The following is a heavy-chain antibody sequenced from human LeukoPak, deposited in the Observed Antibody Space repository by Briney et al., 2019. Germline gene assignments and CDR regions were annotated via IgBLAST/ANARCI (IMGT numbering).Heavy chain of an antibody. V-gene: IGHV1-69*06. Sequence: ASVKVSCKASGGTFSSYAISWVRQAPGQGLEWMGGIIPIFGTANYAQKFQGRVTITADKSTSTAYMELSSLRSEDTAVYYCARVGYSYGYGPFNWFDPWGQGTLVTVSS. J-gene: IGHJ5*02. CDR1: GGTFSSYA. CDR2: IIPIFGTA. D-gene: IGHD5-18*01. CDR3: ARVGYSYGYGPFNWFDP.